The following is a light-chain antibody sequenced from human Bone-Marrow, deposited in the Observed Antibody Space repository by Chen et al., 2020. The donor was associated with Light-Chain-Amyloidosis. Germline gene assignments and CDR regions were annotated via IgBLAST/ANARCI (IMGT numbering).Light chain of an antibody. Sequence: DIQMTQSPSSLSASVGDRVTITCRASQTISNYFNWYQQKPGRAPKLLIYAASNLQSGVPSRFSGSGSATDFTLTISSLQPEDFATDYCQQSYNTPRTFGHGTKVEIK. CDR3: QQSYNTPRT. V-gene: IGKV1-39*01. J-gene: IGKJ1*01. CDR1: QTISNY. CDR2: AAS.